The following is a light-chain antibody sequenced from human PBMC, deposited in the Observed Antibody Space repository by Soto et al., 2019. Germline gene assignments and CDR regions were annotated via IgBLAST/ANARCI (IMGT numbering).Light chain of an antibody. CDR1: SSDVGGYNY. CDR2: DVS. V-gene: IGLV2-14*01. J-gene: IGLJ1*01. CDR3: SSYTSSSTYV. Sequence: QSVLTQPASVSGSPGQSITISCTGTSSDVGGYNYVSWYQQHPGKAPKLMIYDVSNRPSGVSKRFSGSASGNTASLTISGLQAEDEADYYCSSYTSSSTYVFGTGTKLTVL.